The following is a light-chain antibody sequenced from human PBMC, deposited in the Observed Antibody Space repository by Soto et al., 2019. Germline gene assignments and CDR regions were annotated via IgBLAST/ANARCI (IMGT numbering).Light chain of an antibody. CDR1: SSNIGRNS. J-gene: IGLJ1*01. CDR2: GNN. CDR3: AAWDDSLNEYV. Sequence: QSVLTQAPSVSGTPGQRVTITCSGSSSNIGRNSVNWYQHLPGTAPKLPTHGNNHRPSGVPDRFSGSKSGTSASLAVSGLQPEDEADYCCAAWDDSLNEYVFGDGTKVTVL. V-gene: IGLV1-44*01.